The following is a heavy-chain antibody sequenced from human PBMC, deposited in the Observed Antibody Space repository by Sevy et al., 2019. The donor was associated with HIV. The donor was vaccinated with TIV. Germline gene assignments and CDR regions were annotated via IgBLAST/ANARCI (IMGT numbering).Heavy chain of an antibody. Sequence: GGSLRLSCAASGFTFSDVWMSWVRQAPGKGLEWAGRIQSKTDGGTTDYAAPVKDRFTISRDDSKNTLYLQMNSLKTEDTAVYYCTTEALDGDYGDYYYYGMDVWGQGTTVTVSS. J-gene: IGHJ6*02. CDR2: IQSKTDGGTT. D-gene: IGHD4-17*01. CDR1: GFTFSDVW. V-gene: IGHV3-15*01. CDR3: TTEALDGDYGDYYYYGMDV.